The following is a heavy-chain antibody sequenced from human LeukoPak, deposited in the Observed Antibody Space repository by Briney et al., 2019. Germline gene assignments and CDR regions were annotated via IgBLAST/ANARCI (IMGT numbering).Heavy chain of an antibody. Sequence: SETRSLSCTVAGGSIISSSDDCGWIRQPPGNGPEWIGSIYSSRSTYYNPSLKRRVTIYVDTSKNQFSLKLSSVTAADTAVYYCAGDSRYFDYWGQGTLVTVSS. V-gene: IGHV4-39*02. J-gene: IGHJ4*02. CDR1: GGSIISSSDD. CDR2: IYSSRST. CDR3: AGDSRYFDY.